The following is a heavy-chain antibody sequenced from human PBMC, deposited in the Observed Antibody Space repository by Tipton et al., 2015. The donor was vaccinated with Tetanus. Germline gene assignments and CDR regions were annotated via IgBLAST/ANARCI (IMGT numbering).Heavy chain of an antibody. Sequence: TLSLTFPVSGGSISSGDYYWRRVPPPPGQGLGGIGYLYYSGSNYYNPSLKSRVTISVDTTKNHFSLKLSSVAAADPAVCYCGRAHDYGDAESLDYWGQGSLVAVSP. J-gene: IGHJ4*02. CDR2: LYYSGSN. V-gene: IGHV4-30-4*01. CDR3: GRAHDYGDAESLDY. D-gene: IGHD4-17*01. CDR1: GGSISSGDYY.